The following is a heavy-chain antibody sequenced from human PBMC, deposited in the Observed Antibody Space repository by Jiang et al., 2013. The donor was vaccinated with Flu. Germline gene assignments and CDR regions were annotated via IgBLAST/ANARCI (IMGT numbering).Heavy chain of an antibody. Sequence: KSRVTISVDTSKNQFSLKLSSVTAADTAVYYCARVPTGPNNWFDPWGQGTLVTVSS. V-gene: IGHV4-39*07. CDR3: ARVPTGPNNWFDP. J-gene: IGHJ5*02. D-gene: IGHD1-14*01.